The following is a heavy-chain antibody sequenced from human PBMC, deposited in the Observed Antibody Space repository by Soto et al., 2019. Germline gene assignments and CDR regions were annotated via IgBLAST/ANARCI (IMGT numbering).Heavy chain of an antibody. V-gene: IGHV5-51*01. J-gene: IGHJ4*02. CDR3: ARQGGEYNTMSDY. CDR2: VYPGDSDA. CDR1: AYTFGKNW. D-gene: IGHD3-10*01. Sequence: PGESLKIACKGSAYTFGKNWSGWVRKTPGKGLEWRGMVYPGDSDARYSPSFEGQVTVSVDKSINTAYLQWNSLKASDTAMYYCARQGGEYNTMSDYWGQGTLVTVAS.